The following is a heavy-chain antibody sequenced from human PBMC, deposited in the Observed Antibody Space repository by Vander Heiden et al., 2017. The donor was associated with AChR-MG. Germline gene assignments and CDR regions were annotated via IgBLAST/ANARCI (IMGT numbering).Heavy chain of an antibody. V-gene: IGHV4-39*01. J-gene: IGHJ4*02. CDR1: GGSISSSSYY. CDR2: IYYSGST. D-gene: IGHD3-16*02. Sequence: QLQLQESGPGLVKPSETLSLTCTVSGGSISSSSYYWGWIRQPPGKGLEWIGSIYYSGSTYYNPSLKSRVTISVDTSKNQFSLKLSSVTAADTAVYYCARIRLGELSLSGWGQGTLVTVSS. CDR3: ARIRLGELSLSG.